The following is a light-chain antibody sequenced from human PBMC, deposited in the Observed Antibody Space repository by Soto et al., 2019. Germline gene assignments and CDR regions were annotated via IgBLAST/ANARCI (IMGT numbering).Light chain of an antibody. Sequence: IVLTRSPGTLSLSPGERATLSCRASQSVGKSLAWYQQKPGQAPRLLIYGASTRATGIPDRFSGSGFGTDFTLTISRLEPEDFAVYYCQQYGGSPRTFGQGTKVDIK. CDR1: QSVGKS. J-gene: IGKJ1*01. CDR2: GAS. V-gene: IGKV3-20*01. CDR3: QQYGGSPRT.